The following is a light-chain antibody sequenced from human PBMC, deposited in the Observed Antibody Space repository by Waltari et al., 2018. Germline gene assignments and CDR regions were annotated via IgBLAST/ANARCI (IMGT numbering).Light chain of an antibody. CDR1: SSDVGGYNY. CDR2: DVS. CDR3: SSYTSSGTLRV. J-gene: IGLJ2*01. V-gene: IGLV2-14*03. Sequence: QSALTQPASVCGSPGQSITISCTGTSSDVGGYNYVSWYQQHPGKAPKLMIYDVSKRPSGVSNRFSGSKSGNTASLTISGLQAEDEADYYCSSYTSSGTLRVFGGGTKLTVL.